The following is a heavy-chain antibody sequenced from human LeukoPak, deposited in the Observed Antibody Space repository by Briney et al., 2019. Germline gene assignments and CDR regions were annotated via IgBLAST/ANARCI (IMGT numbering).Heavy chain of an antibody. D-gene: IGHD3-10*01. CDR1: GGSFSGYY. CDR2: INHSGST. Sequence: PSETLSLTCAVYGGSFSGYYWSWIRQPPGKGLEWIGEINHSGSTNYNPSLKSRVTISVDTSKNQFSLKLSSVTAADTAVYYCARNGHYSLDYWGQGTLVTVSS. J-gene: IGHJ4*02. V-gene: IGHV4-34*01. CDR3: ARNGHYSLDY.